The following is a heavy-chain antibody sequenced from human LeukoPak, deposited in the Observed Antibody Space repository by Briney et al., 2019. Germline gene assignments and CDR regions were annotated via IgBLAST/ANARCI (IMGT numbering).Heavy chain of an antibody. Sequence: MSSETLSLTCAVYGGSFSGYYWSWIRQPPGKGLEWIGEINHSGSTNYNPSLKSRVTISVDTSKNQFSLKLSSVTAADTAVYYCARGQRYWGQGTLVTVSS. J-gene: IGHJ4*02. CDR3: ARGQRY. V-gene: IGHV4-34*01. CDR2: INHSGST. CDR1: GGSFSGYY.